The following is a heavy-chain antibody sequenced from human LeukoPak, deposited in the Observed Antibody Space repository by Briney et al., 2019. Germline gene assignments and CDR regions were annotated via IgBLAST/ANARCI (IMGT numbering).Heavy chain of an antibody. V-gene: IGHV4-34*01. CDR2: INHSGST. CDR1: GGSFSGYY. CDR3: AHRMSSSGYYYKNGWFDP. D-gene: IGHD3-22*01. J-gene: IGHJ5*02. Sequence: PSETLSLTCAVYGGSFSGYYWSWIRQPPGKGLEWIGEINHSGSTNYNPSLKSRVTISVDTSKNQFSLKLSSVTAADTAVYCCAHRMSSSGYYYKNGWFDPWGQGTLVTVSS.